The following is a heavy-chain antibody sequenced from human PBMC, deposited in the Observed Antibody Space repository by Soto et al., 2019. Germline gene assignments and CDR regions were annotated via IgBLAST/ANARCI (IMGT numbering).Heavy chain of an antibody. Sequence: QLQLQESGPGLVKPSETLSLTCTVSGGSISSSSYYWGWIRQPPGKGLEWIGSIYYSGSTSYNPSLKSRVTISVDTSKNQFSLKLSSVTAADTAVYYCARNMVRGVVNWFDPWGQGTLVTVSS. CDR2: IYYSGST. CDR1: GGSISSSSYY. V-gene: IGHV4-39*01. J-gene: IGHJ5*02. CDR3: ARNMVRGVVNWFDP. D-gene: IGHD3-10*01.